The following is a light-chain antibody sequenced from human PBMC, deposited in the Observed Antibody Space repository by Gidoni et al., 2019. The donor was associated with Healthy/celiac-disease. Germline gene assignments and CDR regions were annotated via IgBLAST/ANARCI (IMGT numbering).Light chain of an antibody. CDR3: QSYDSSLSGV. V-gene: IGLV1-40*01. J-gene: IGLJ3*02. CDR1: SSNIGAGYD. CDR2: GNS. Sequence: QSVLTQPTSVAGARGQGVTISCTGSSSNIGAGYDVHWYQQLPATAPKLLIDGNSNRPLGVPARFSGSKSGTSASLAITGLQAEDEADYYCQSYDSSLSGVFGGGTKLTVL.